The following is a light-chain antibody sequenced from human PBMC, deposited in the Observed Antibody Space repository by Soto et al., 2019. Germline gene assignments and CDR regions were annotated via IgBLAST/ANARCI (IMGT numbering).Light chain of an antibody. CDR2: DTS. J-gene: IGKJ5*01. V-gene: IGKV3-20*01. CDR1: QSLTNSF. CDR3: QQYGTSEII. Sequence: GTLSLSPGERATLSCRASQSLTNSFIAWYQQRPGQAPRLLIYDTSSRARGIPDRFSGSGSGTDFTLTISRLETEDFAVFYCQQYGTSEIIFGQGTRLEIK.